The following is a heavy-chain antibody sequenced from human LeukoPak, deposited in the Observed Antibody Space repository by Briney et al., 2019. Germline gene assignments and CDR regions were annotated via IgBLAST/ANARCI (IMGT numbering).Heavy chain of an antibody. J-gene: IGHJ3*02. V-gene: IGHV1-58*02. Sequence: SVKVSCKASGFTFTSSAMQWVRQARGQRLEWIGWIVVGSGNTNYAQKFQERVTITRDMSTSTAYMELSSLRSEDTAVYYCAAELYYDILTGYYTGAFDIWGQGTMVTVSS. CDR2: IVVGSGNT. CDR3: AAELYYDILTGYYTGAFDI. D-gene: IGHD3-9*01. CDR1: GFTFTSSA.